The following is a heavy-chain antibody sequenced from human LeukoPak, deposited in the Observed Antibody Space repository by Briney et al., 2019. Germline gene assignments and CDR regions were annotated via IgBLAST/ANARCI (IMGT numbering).Heavy chain of an antibody. J-gene: IGHJ5*02. CDR3: ARDPGSFLSGSGWLNWFEP. CDR2: INAGNGNT. D-gene: IGHD6-19*01. CDR1: GYTFTSYA. Sequence: ASVKVSCKASGYTFTSYAMHWVRQAPGQRLEWMGWINAGNGNTKYSQKFQGRVTITRDTSASTAYMELSSLRSEDTAVYYCARDPGSFLSGSGWLNWFEPWGQGTLLTVSS. V-gene: IGHV1-3*01.